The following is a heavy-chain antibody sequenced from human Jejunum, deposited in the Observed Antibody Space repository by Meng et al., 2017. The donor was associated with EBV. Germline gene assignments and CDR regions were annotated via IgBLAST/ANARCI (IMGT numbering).Heavy chain of an antibody. CDR2: IYWDENK. Sequence: QLTLKKSGPTLWKPTETLTLACTVSGFSLSTSGVGVGWIRQPPGKALEWLAHIYWDENKRYSTSLRSRLSIMKDTSKSQVVLTMTNMDPVGTATYYCARRYGDYVRYFDSWGQGILVTVSS. D-gene: IGHD4-17*01. J-gene: IGHJ4*02. CDR1: GFSLSTSGVG. V-gene: IGHV2-5*02. CDR3: ARRYGDYVRYFDS.